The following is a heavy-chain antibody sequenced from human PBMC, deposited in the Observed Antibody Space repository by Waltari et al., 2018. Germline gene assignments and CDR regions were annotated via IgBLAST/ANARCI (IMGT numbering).Heavy chain of an antibody. CDR1: GFTFSSYE. CDR2: ISSSGSTI. Sequence: EVQLVESGGGLVQPGGSLRLSCAASGFTFSSYEMNWVRQAPGKGLEWFSYISSSGSTIYYADSVKGRFTISRDNAKNSLYLQMNSLRAEDTAVYYCARDVSVIGGMDVWGQGTTVTVSS. V-gene: IGHV3-48*03. CDR3: ARDVSVIGGMDV. J-gene: IGHJ6*02. D-gene: IGHD2-21*01.